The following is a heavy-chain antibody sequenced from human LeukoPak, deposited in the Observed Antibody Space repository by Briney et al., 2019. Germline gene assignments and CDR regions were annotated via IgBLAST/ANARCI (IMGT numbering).Heavy chain of an antibody. Sequence: GGSLRLSCAASGFTVSSNYMSWVRQAPGKGLEWVSVIYSGGSTYYADSVKGRFTISRDNSKNTLYLQMNSLRAEDTAVYYCARERSSGWYSSYFDYWGQGTLVTVSS. CDR1: GFTVSSNY. J-gene: IGHJ4*02. D-gene: IGHD6-19*01. V-gene: IGHV3-66*01. CDR2: IYSGGST. CDR3: ARERSSGWYSSYFDY.